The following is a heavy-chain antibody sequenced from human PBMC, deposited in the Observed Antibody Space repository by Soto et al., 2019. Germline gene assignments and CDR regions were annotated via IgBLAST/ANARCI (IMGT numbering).Heavy chain of an antibody. D-gene: IGHD1-26*01. CDR2: ISDDGSNK. J-gene: IGHJ4*02. Sequence: VQLVESGGGVVQPGRSLRLSCAASGFTFSSYGMHWVRQAPGKGLEWVAVISDDGSNKYYADSVKGRFTISRDNSKTTLGLQMNSLRPEETAVFYCAATYSGSYYAVDYWGQGTLVTVSS. CDR1: GFTFSSYG. CDR3: AATYSGSYYAVDY. V-gene: IGHV3-30*03.